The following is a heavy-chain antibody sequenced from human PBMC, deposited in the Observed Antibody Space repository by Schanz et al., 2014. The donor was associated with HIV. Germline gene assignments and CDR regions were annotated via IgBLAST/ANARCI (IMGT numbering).Heavy chain of an antibody. CDR3: AREKFSTLTGYPQNAFDI. V-gene: IGHV1-69*01. D-gene: IGHD3-9*01. J-gene: IGHJ3*02. CDR1: GGTFSNYA. CDR2: IIPVSGTA. Sequence: QVQLVQSGAEVKKPGSSVNVSCKTSGGTFSNYAISWVRQAPGQGLEWMGGIIPVSGTASYAQMFQGRVKITADESTSTAYMELSSLRSDDTAMYYCAREKFSTLTGYPQNAFDIWGQGTMVTVSS.